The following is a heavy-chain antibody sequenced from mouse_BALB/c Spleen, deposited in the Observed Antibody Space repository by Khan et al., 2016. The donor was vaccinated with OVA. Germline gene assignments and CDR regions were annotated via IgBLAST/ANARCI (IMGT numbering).Heavy chain of an antibody. CDR2: IWGGGGT. J-gene: IGHJ4*01. D-gene: IGHD2-14*01. Sequence: VQLQESGPGLVAPSQSLSITCTVSGFSLSRYNIHWIRQPPGKGLEWLGMIWGGGGTDYNSTLKSRLSISKDNSKSLVFLKMNSLQTDDTDMYYWARAYYKYDGYDAMDYWGQGTAVTVSS. CDR3: ARAYYKYDGYDAMDY. CDR1: GFSLSRYN. V-gene: IGHV2-6-4*01.